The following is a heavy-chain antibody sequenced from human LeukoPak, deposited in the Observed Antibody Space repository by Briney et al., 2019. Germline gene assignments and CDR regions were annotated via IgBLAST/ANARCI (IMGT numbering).Heavy chain of an antibody. CDR3: VRCAQWDLSANY. V-gene: IGHV3-30-3*01. J-gene: IGHJ4*02. D-gene: IGHD1-26*01. CDR2: ISDDGSDK. CDR1: GFTFSSYA. Sequence: GRSLRLSCAASGFTFSSYAMHWVRQAPGKGLEWVAVISDDGSDKYYADSVKGRFTISRDTSQNTLYLQMNSLKAEDTAVCYCVRCAQWDLSANYWGQGTLLTVSS.